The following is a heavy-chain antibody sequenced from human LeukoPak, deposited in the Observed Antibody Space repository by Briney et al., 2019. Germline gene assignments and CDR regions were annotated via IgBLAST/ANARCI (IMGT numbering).Heavy chain of an antibody. J-gene: IGHJ4*02. CDR2: INHSGST. Sequence: SETLSLTCAGYGGSFSGYYWNWIRQPPGKGLEWIGEINHSGSTNYNPSLKSRVTLSVDTSKNQFSLKLSSVTAADTAVYYCARLTTVTTNGTYYFDYWGQGTLVTVSS. V-gene: IGHV4-34*01. CDR1: GGSFSGYY. CDR3: ARLTTVTTNGTYYFDY. D-gene: IGHD4-17*01.